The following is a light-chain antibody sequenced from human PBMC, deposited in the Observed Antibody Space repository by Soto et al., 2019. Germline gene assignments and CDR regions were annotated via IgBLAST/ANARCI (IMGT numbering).Light chain of an antibody. CDR1: QSGKTF. J-gene: IGKJ5*01. CDR2: DAS. CDR3: QQSGNSPLT. V-gene: IGKV3-11*01. Sequence: EIVLTQSPATLSLSPGERATLSCRASQSGKTFLVWYQQRPGQAPRLLIHDASHRAAGIPARFSGSGSGTDFTLTISRLEPEDFAVYFCQQSGNSPLTFGQGTRLEI.